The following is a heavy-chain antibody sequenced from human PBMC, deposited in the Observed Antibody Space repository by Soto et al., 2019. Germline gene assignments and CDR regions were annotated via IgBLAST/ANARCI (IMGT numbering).Heavy chain of an antibody. D-gene: IGHD6-13*01. Sequence: GASVKVSCKASGYTFTGYYMHWVRQAPGQGLEWMGWINPNSGGTNYAQKFQGWVTMTRDTSISTAYMELSRLRSDDTAVYYCARDPGLSSSWSGPYYYGMDVWGQGTTVTVSS. V-gene: IGHV1-2*04. CDR2: INPNSGGT. CDR1: GYTFTGYY. J-gene: IGHJ6*02. CDR3: ARDPGLSSSWSGPYYYGMDV.